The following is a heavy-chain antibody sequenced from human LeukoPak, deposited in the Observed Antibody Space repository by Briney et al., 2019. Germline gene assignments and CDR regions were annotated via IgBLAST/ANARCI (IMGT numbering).Heavy chain of an antibody. Sequence: GGSLRLSCAASGFTFDDYAMHWVRQAPGKGLEWVSLISGDGGSTYYADSVKGRFTISRDNSKNSLYLQLNSLKTEDTAVYYCTHYSSGWIWGQGTLVTVSS. CDR3: THYSSGWI. D-gene: IGHD6-19*01. CDR1: GFTFDDYA. CDR2: ISGDGGST. V-gene: IGHV3-43*02. J-gene: IGHJ4*02.